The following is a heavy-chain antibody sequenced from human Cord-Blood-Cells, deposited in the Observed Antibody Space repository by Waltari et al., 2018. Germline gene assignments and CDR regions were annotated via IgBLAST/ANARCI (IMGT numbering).Heavy chain of an antibody. D-gene: IGHD3-22*01. J-gene: IGHJ4*02. CDR3: ARGGRITMIVVVKKAFDY. CDR2: INHSGST. Sequence: QVQLQQWGAGLLKPSETLSLTCAVYGGSFSGYYWSWIRQPPGKGLEWIGEINHSGSTTHNPSLKSRVTISVDTSKNQFSLKLSSVTAADTAVYYCARGGRITMIVVVKKAFDYWGQGTLVTVSS. V-gene: IGHV4-34*01. CDR1: GGSFSGYY.